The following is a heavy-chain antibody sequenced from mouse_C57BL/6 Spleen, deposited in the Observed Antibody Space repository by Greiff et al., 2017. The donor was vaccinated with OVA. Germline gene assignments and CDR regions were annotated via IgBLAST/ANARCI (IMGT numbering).Heavy chain of an antibody. CDR2: IYPGGGYT. Sequence: VQLQQSGAELVSPGTSVTLSCKASGYTFTNYWIGWAKQGPGHGLEWIGAIYPGGGYTNYNEKFKGKATLTADKSSSTAYMQFSSLTSEDAAIYYCAKGRGGNYFDDWGQGTTLTVAS. CDR1: GYTFTNYW. D-gene: IGHD1-1*02. V-gene: IGHV1-63*01. J-gene: IGHJ2*01. CDR3: AKGRGGNYFDD.